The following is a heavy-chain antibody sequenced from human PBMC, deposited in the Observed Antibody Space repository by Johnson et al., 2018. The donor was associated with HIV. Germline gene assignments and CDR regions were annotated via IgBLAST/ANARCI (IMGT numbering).Heavy chain of an antibody. CDR1: GFTFSSYA. Sequence: VQLVESGGGVVQPGRSLRLSCAASGFTFSSYAMHWVRQAPGKGLEWVSAIGTAGDTYYPGSVKGRFTISRENAKKTLYLQMNSLRAGDTAVYYCAREGWALIWGQGTMVTVSS. CDR2: IGTAGDT. V-gene: IGHV3-13*01. CDR3: AREGWALI. D-gene: IGHD1-26*01. J-gene: IGHJ3*02.